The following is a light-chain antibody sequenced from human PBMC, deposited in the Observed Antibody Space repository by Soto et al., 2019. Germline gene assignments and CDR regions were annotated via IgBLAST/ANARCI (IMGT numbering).Light chain of an antibody. J-gene: IGLJ1*01. V-gene: IGLV2-11*01. CDR2: DVS. Sequence: QLVLTQPRSVSGCPGQSVTISCTGTSSDVGGYNYVSWYQQHPGKAPKLMIYDVSKRPSGVPDRFSGSKSGNTASLTISGLQAEDEADYYCCSYAGSYSYVFGTGTKLTVL. CDR1: SSDVGGYNY. CDR3: CSYAGSYSYV.